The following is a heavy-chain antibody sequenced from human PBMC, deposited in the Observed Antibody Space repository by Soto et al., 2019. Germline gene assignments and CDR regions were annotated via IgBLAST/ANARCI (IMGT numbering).Heavy chain of an antibody. CDR1: GGSISSYY. CDR3: ARSVAVPGAHIDY. J-gene: IGHJ4*02. CDR2: IYYSGST. Sequence: PSETLSLTCTVSGGSISSYYWSWIRQPPGKGLEWIGYIYYSGSTNYNPSLKSRVNISVATSKNQFSLKLSSVTAADPAVYFCARSVAVPGAHIDYWGQGTQVTVSS. D-gene: IGHD6-19*01. V-gene: IGHV4-59*01.